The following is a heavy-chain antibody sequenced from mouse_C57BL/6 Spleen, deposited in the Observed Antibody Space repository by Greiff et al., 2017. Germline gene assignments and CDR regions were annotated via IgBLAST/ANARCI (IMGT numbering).Heavy chain of an antibody. CDR3: ARVGYDYDRAWFAY. CDR1: GYTFTSYW. J-gene: IGHJ3*01. V-gene: IGHV1-61*01. Sequence: QVQLKQPGAELVRPGSSVKLSCKASGYTFTSYWMDWVKQRPGQGLEWIGNIYPSDSETHYNQKFKDKATLTVDKSSSTAYMQLSSLTSEDSAVYYCARVGYDYDRAWFAYWGQGTLVTVSA. D-gene: IGHD2-4*01. CDR2: IYPSDSET.